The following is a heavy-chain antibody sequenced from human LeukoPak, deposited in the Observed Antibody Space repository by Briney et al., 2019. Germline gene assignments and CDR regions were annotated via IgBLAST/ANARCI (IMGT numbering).Heavy chain of an antibody. V-gene: IGHV4-4*08. CDR1: GGSITGYY. CDR3: ARKGPEHLPTYFDH. D-gene: IGHD2-21*01. CDR2: IWPSGST. J-gene: IGHJ4*02. Sequence: SETLSLTCTVSGGSITGYYWSWIRQSPGQGLEWIGYIWPSGSTNYNPSLSGRVAISLDKSRNHFTLMVTAVTAADTAFYYCARKGPEHLPTYFDHWAGESWSPSPQ.